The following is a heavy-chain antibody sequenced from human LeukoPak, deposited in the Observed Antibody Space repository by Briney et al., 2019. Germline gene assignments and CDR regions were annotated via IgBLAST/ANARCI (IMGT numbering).Heavy chain of an antibody. J-gene: IGHJ4*02. Sequence: SETLPLTCAVYGGSFSGYYWSWIRQPPGKGLEWIGEINHSGSTNYNPSLKSRVTISVDTSKNQFSLKLSSVTAADTAVYYCARGQNQRIAVALIYFDYWGQGTLVTVSS. CDR3: ARGQNQRIAVALIYFDY. D-gene: IGHD6-19*01. CDR1: GGSFSGYY. CDR2: INHSGST. V-gene: IGHV4-34*01.